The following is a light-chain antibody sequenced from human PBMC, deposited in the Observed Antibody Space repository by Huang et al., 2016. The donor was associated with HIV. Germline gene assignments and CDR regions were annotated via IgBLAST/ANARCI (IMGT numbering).Light chain of an antibody. J-gene: IGKJ1*01. Sequence: EMLMTQSLATLSVSPGERATLSCRTSQSVGRHLAWYQQRPGHAPRLLLYGASIRANGVPARFSGSGSGTEFTITITSLQSEDFAVYYCQYFNNWPPRVTFGQGTKVEVK. CDR2: GAS. CDR3: QYFNNWPPRVT. CDR1: QSVGRH. V-gene: IGKV3-15*01.